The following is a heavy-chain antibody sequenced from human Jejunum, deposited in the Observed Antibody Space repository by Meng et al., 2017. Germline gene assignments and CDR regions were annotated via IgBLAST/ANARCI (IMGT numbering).Heavy chain of an antibody. D-gene: IGHD2-15*01. CDR3: ARQLNVWDSAGTYGGDFDF. J-gene: IGHJ4*02. CDR1: GVSISSSSYY. CDR2: IYYSGNT. Sequence: QLQLQESGPGLVKPSETLSLTCTVSGVSISSSSYYWGWIRQPPGKGLEWIGNIYYSGNTYNNPSLKSRATISVDTSKKQFSLHLNSLTAADTAVYFCARQLNVWDSAGTYGGDFDFWGQGTLVTVSS. V-gene: IGHV4-39*01.